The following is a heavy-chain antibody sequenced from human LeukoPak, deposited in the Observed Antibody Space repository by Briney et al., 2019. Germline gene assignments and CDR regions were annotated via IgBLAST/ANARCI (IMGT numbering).Heavy chain of an antibody. J-gene: IGHJ1*01. CDR3: ARISSILHYYGSGTFHSD. D-gene: IGHD3-10*01. V-gene: IGHV3-48*04. Sequence: QPGGSLRLSCVVSGFSLSDSSLNWVRQAPGKGPEWISYISSSSNTLYYADSVKGRFTVSRDNAQNSLYLQMDNLRVEDTAVYYCARISSILHYYGSGTFHSDWGQGTLVTVSS. CDR1: GFSLSDSS. CDR2: ISSSSNTL.